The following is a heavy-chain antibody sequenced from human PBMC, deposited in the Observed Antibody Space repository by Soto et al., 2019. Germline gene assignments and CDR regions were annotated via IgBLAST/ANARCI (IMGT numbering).Heavy chain of an antibody. V-gene: IGHV1-8*01. D-gene: IGHD3-10*01. CDR3: ATGASLWFGEFGY. J-gene: IGHJ4*02. CDR1: GYTFTSYD. Sequence: ASVKVSCKASGYTFTSYDISWVRQATGQGLEWMGRMNPSGGSTGYAQKFQGRVTMTEDTSTDTAYMELSSLRSEDTAVYYCATGASLWFGEFGYWGQGTLVTVSS. CDR2: MNPSGGST.